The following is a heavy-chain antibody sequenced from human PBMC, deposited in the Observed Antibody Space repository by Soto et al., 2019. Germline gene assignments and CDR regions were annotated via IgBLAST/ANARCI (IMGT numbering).Heavy chain of an antibody. J-gene: IGHJ5*02. Sequence: GGSLRLSCAASGFTVSNNYMTWVRQAPGKGLEWVSVIYSGGSAYYADSVRGRFTISRDNSNNTLNLQMNNLRAEDTAVYYCATFHSSTWTGSWGQGTLVTVSS. D-gene: IGHD6-13*01. CDR1: GFTVSNNY. V-gene: IGHV3-53*01. CDR2: IYSGGSA. CDR3: ATFHSSTWTGS.